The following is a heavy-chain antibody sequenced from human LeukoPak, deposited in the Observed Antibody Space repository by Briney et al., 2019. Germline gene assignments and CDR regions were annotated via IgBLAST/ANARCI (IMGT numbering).Heavy chain of an antibody. CDR1: GGSITSSSYY. D-gene: IGHD3-3*01. Sequence: KPSETLSLTCTVSGGSITSSSYYWGWIRQPPGKGLEWIGNIYYSGSTYYNPSLRSRVTISVDTSKDQFSLKLSSVTAADTAMYYCARHHDFWSGYHNNYYGMDIWGQGTTVTVSS. CDR2: IYYSGST. J-gene: IGHJ6*02. CDR3: ARHHDFWSGYHNNYYGMDI. V-gene: IGHV4-39*01.